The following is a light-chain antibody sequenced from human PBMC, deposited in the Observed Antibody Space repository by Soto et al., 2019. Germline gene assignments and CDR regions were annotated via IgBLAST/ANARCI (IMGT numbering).Light chain of an antibody. CDR1: SSDLGNHNF. CDR2: EVS. CDR3: AAWDDRLDVYV. Sequence: QSALTQPPSASGSPGQSVSISCTGSSSDLGNHNFVSWYQQYPGKAPKLMIFEVSKRPSGVPDRFSGSKSGASASLSISGLQSEDEADYYCAAWDDRLDVYVFGTGTKLTVL. J-gene: IGLJ1*01. V-gene: IGLV2-8*01.